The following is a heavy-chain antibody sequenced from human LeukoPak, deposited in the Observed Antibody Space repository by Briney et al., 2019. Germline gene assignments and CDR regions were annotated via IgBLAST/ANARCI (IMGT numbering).Heavy chain of an antibody. V-gene: IGHV3-23*01. CDR1: GFTFSSYA. Sequence: GGSLRLSCAASGFTFSSYAMSWVRQAPGEGLEWVSAISGSGGSTYYADSVKGRFTISRDNSKNTLYLQMNSLRAEDTAVYYCAKDQGSVRPRYYFDYWGQGTLVTVSS. CDR2: ISGSGGST. D-gene: IGHD6-6*01. CDR3: AKDQGSVRPRYYFDY. J-gene: IGHJ4*02.